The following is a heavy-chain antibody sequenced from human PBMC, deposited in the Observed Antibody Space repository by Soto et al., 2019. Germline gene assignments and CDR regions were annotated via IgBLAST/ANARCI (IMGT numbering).Heavy chain of an antibody. CDR1: GGTFSSYA. Sequence: ASVKVSCKASGGTFSSYAISWVRQAPGQGLEWMGGIIPIFGTANYAQKFQGRVTITADESTSTAYMELSSLRSEDTAVYYCVRDRGYCSSTSCYGNFDYWGQGTLVTV. D-gene: IGHD2-2*03. V-gene: IGHV1-69*13. J-gene: IGHJ4*02. CDR2: IIPIFGTA. CDR3: VRDRGYCSSTSCYGNFDY.